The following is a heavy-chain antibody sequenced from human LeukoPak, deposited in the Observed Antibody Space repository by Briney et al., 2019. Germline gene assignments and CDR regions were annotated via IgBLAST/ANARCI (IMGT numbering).Heavy chain of an antibody. CDR3: ARGLGLTIFGVVYYMDV. J-gene: IGHJ6*03. Sequence: ASVKVSCKASGYTFTSYYMHWVRQAPGQGLEWMGIINPSGGSTSYAQKFQGRVTMTRDTSTSTVYMELSSLRSEDTAVYYCARGLGLTIFGVVYYMDVWGKGTTVTVSS. D-gene: IGHD3-3*01. CDR1: GYTFTSYY. V-gene: IGHV1-46*01. CDR2: INPSGGST.